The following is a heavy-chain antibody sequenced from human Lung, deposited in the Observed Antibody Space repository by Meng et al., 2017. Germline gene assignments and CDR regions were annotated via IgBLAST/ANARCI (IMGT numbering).Heavy chain of an antibody. D-gene: IGHD6-13*01. CDR2: INQSGST. CDR3: ARAYSSSWYARGWFDP. V-gene: IGHV4-34*01. J-gene: IGHJ5*02. Sequence: LRLSFAVYGGSFSGYYWSWIRQPPGKGLEWIGEINQSGSTNYNPSLKSRVTISVDTSKNQFSLKLSSVTAADTAVYYCARAYSSSWYARGWFDPWGQGTLVTVSS. CDR1: GGSFSGYY.